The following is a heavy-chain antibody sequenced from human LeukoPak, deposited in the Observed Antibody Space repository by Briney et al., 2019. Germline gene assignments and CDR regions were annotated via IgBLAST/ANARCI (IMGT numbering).Heavy chain of an antibody. V-gene: IGHV3-30*04. J-gene: IGHJ4*02. CDR2: ISYDGSNK. D-gene: IGHD6-13*01. CDR3: AKDKGESSSWGTFDY. Sequence: GGSLRLSCAASGFTFSSYAMHWVRQAPGKGLEWVAVISYDGSNKYYADSVKGRFTISRDNSKNSLYLQMNSLRTEDTALYYCAKDKGESSSWGTFDYWGQGTLVTVSS. CDR1: GFTFSSYA.